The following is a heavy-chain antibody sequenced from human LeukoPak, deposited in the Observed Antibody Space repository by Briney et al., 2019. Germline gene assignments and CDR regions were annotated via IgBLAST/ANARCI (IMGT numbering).Heavy chain of an antibody. CDR3: ARDLGIAVAVNWFDP. D-gene: IGHD6-19*01. Sequence: ASVKVSCKASGYTFTSYYMHWVRQAPGQGLEWMGLINPSGGSTSYAQKFQGRVTMTRDTSTSTVYMELSSLRSEDTAVYYCARDLGIAVAVNWFDPWGQGTLVTVSS. J-gene: IGHJ5*02. CDR1: GYTFTSYY. V-gene: IGHV1-46*01. CDR2: INPSGGST.